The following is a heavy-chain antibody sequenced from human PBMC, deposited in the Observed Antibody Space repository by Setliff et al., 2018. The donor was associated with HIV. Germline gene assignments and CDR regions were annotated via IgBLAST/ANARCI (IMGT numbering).Heavy chain of an antibody. D-gene: IGHD6-13*01. Sequence: LSLSCAASGFTFDDYAMHWVRQAPGKGLEWVSFISWDGGSSDYADSVKGRFTISRDNSKSSLFLQMDSLRAEDTAFYYCAALGYSSTWNYWGQGTLVTVSS. J-gene: IGHJ4*02. CDR1: GFTFDDYA. CDR3: AALGYSSTWNY. V-gene: IGHV3-43D*03. CDR2: ISWDGGSS.